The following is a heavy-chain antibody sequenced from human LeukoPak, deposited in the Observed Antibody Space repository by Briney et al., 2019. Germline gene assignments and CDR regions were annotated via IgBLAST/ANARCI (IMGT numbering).Heavy chain of an antibody. V-gene: IGHV3-23*01. D-gene: IGHD2-2*01. CDR2: IRGSAGTT. CDR3: ARGPARSSTVS. CDR1: GFIFSSSA. J-gene: IGHJ4*02. Sequence: GGSLRLSCAASGFIFSSSAVSWVRQAPGKGLEWVSDIRGSAGTTYYADSVKDRFTISRDNSKNRLYLQMNSLRAEDTAVYYCARGPARSSTVSWGQGTLVTVSS.